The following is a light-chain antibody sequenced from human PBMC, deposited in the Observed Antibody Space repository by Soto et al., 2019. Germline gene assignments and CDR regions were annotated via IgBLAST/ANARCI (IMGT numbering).Light chain of an antibody. CDR3: SSYVGSNNYV. V-gene: IGLV2-8*01. CDR1: SSDVGRYNY. CDR2: EVT. J-gene: IGLJ1*01. Sequence: QSALTQPPSASGSPGQSVTISCIGTSSDVGRYNYVSWYQHHPGKAPQLIIYEVTKRPSGVPDRFSGSKSANTASLTVSGLQADDEADYYCSSYVGSNNYVFGTGTKLTVL.